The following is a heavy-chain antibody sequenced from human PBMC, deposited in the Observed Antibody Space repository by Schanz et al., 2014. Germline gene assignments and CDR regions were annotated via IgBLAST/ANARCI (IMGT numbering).Heavy chain of an antibody. D-gene: IGHD1-1*01. CDR2: ILGLASTT. CDR1: GFTFSSYA. Sequence: EVQLLESGGGLVQPGGSLRLSCAASGFTFSSYAMSWVRRVPGKGLEWVSAILGLASTTYYADSVKGRFTISRDNSKNLLYLQMNSLRAEDTAVYYCTRDVRLDRRGNWFDPWGQGTLVTVSS. J-gene: IGHJ5*02. V-gene: IGHV3-23*01. CDR3: TRDVRLDRRGNWFDP.